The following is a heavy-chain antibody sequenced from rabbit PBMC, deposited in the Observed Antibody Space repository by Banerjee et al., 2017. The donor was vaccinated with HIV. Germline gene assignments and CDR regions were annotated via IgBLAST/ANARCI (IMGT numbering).Heavy chain of an antibody. CDR2: IDAGSSGST. Sequence: EESGGDLVKPEGSLTLTCTASGFSFSSSYWICWVRQAPGKGLEWIACIDAGSSGSTNYANWAKGRFTISKTSSTTVTLQMTSLTVADTATYFCARRLTAGGSGYALWGQGTLVTVS. CDR1: GFSFSSSYW. D-gene: IGHD1-1*01. CDR3: ARRLTAGGSGYAL. J-gene: IGHJ4*01. V-gene: IGHV1S45*01.